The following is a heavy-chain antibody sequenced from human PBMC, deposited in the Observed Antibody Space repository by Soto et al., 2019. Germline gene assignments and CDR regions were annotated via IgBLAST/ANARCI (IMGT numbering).Heavy chain of an antibody. CDR2: ITYSGGDT. D-gene: IGHD1-26*01. J-gene: IGHJ4*02. CDR1: GFIFGSFA. Sequence: GGSLRLSCAASGFIFGSFAMSWVRQAPGKGLEGVSVITYSGGDTLYADSVKGRFTISRDNSKNILYLQMTGLRDEDAAIYYCANTSGESHPESRVFDSWGPGTRVTVSS. V-gene: IGHV3-23*01. CDR3: ANTSGESHPESRVFDS.